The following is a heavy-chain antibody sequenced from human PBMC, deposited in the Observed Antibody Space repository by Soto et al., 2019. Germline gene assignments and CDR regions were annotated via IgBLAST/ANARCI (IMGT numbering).Heavy chain of an antibody. Sequence: PSETLSLTCTVSGGSISSGGYYWSWIRQHPGKGLEWIGYIYYSGSTYYNPSLKSRVTISVDTSKNQFSLKLSSVTAADTAVYYCARLAYYDSSGFGYWGQGTLVTVSS. CDR2: IYYSGST. J-gene: IGHJ4*02. D-gene: IGHD3-22*01. CDR1: GGSISSGGYY. CDR3: ARLAYYDSSGFGY. V-gene: IGHV4-31*03.